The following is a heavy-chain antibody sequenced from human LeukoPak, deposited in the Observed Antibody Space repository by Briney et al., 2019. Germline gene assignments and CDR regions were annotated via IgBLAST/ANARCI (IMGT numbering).Heavy chain of an antibody. CDR3: ARDKRGATVVTLYYYYYMDV. D-gene: IGHD4-23*01. CDR2: ISSSSSYI. V-gene: IGHV3-21*01. J-gene: IGHJ6*03. Sequence: GGSLRLSCAASGFTFSSYSMNWVRQAPGKGLEWVSSISSSSSYIYYADSVKGRFTISRDNAKNSLYLQMNSLRAEDTAVYYCARDKRGATVVTLYYYYYMDVWGKGTTVTISS. CDR1: GFTFSSYS.